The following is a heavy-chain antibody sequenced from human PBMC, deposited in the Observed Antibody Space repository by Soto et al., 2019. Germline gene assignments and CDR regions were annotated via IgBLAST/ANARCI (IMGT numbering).Heavy chain of an antibody. D-gene: IGHD6-19*01. CDR1: GDSITNSRW. CDR2: ILHSGET. V-gene: IGHV4-4*02. J-gene: IGHJ3*01. Sequence: QVQLQESGPGLVKPSGTLSLTCAVSGDSITNSRWWTWVRQPPGKGLEWIGDILHSGETNYNPSLKSRVFISVDKSQNQLSLRVSSVTAADTAVYYCAYSTGWYRHDVWGQGTLVTVSS. CDR3: AYSTGWYRHDV.